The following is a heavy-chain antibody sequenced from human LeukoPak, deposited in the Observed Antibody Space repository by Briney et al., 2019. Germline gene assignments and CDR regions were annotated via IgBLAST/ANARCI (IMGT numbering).Heavy chain of an antibody. CDR1: GFTFSRYS. CDR2: ISSSSSYI. J-gene: IGHJ4*02. D-gene: IGHD6-19*01. V-gene: IGHV3-21*01. Sequence: GGSLRLSCAASGFTFSRYSMNWVRQAPGKGLEWVSSISSSSSYIYYADSVKGRFTISRDNAKNSLYLQMNSLRAEDTAVYYCAFIAVAGTFDYWGQGTLVTVSS. CDR3: AFIAVAGTFDY.